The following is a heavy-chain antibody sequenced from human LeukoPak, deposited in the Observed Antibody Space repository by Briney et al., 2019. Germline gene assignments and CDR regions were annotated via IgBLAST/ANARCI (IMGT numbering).Heavy chain of an antibody. CDR2: INHSGST. CDR3: AREGRTYYDFWSGYYTGLDY. D-gene: IGHD3-3*01. J-gene: IGHJ4*02. CDR1: GGSFSGYY. Sequence: PSETLPLTCAVYGGSFSGYYWSWIRQPPGKGLEWIGEINHSGSTNYNPSLKSRVTISVDTSKNQFSLKLSSVTAADTAVYYCAREGRTYYDFWSGYYTGLDYWGQGTLVTVSS. V-gene: IGHV4-34*01.